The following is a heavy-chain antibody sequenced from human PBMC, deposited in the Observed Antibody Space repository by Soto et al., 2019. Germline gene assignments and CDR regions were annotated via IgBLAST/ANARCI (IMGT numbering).Heavy chain of an antibody. D-gene: IGHD4-17*01. V-gene: IGHV3-23*01. CDR1: GFTFSSYA. CDR3: AKTVSMTTRDGFDH. J-gene: IGHJ4*02. Sequence: VGSLRLSCAASGFTFSSYAMSWVRQAPGQGLEWVSAISGSGSNPYYADSVKGRFTISRDNSKNTLYLQMNSLRAEDTALYYCAKTVSMTTRDGFDHWGQGILVTVSS. CDR2: ISGSGSNP.